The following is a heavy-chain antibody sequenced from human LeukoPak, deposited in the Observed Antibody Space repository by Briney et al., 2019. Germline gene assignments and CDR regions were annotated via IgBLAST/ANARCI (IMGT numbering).Heavy chain of an antibody. V-gene: IGHV3-74*01. Sequence: PGGSLRLPCAASGFVFSNYWMHWVRQGPGKGLVWVSRINTDESSIIYADSVKGRFTVSRDNAKNTLYLQMNSLRVEDTAVYYCARDRYYGMDVWGQGTTVTVSS. J-gene: IGHJ6*02. CDR3: ARDRYYGMDV. CDR1: GFVFSNYW. CDR2: INTDESSI.